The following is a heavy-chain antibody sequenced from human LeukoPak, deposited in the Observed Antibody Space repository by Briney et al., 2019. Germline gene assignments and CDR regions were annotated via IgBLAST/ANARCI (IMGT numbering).Heavy chain of an antibody. V-gene: IGHV4-59*01. J-gene: IGHJ4*02. CDR2: IYSSGST. CDR1: GGSINNFY. Sequence: PSETLSLTCTVSGGSINNFYWSWIRKPPGKGLEWIGYIYSSGSTNYNPSLKSRVTFSVDTSKNQFSLNLSSVTTADTAEYYCARERKGSGYLHYFDYWGQGTQVAVSS. D-gene: IGHD3-22*01. CDR3: ARERKGSGYLHYFDY.